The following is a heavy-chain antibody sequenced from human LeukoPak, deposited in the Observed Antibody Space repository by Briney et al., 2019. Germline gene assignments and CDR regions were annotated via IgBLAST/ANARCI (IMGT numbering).Heavy chain of an antibody. CDR1: GGSISSSNW. D-gene: IGHD3-10*01. V-gene: IGHV4-4*02. Sequence: PSETLSLTCAVSGGSISSSNWWSWVRQPPGKGLEWIGEIYHSGSTNYNPSLKSRVTISVDTSKNQFSLKLSSVTAADTAVYYCARDSVLLWFGEFPYYFDYWGQGTLVTVSS. J-gene: IGHJ4*02. CDR2: IYHSGST. CDR3: ARDSVLLWFGEFPYYFDY.